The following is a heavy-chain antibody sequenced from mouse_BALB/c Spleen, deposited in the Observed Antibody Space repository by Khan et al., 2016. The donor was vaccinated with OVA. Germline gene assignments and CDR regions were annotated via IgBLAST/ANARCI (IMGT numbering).Heavy chain of an antibody. Sequence: EVQLQESGPGLVKPSQSLSLTCTVTGYSITSDYAWNWIRQFPGNKLEWMGYISSSGSTNYNPALKRRISITRDTSKNQFFLQLNSVTTEDTATYYCTRDGSRYNYAMDYGGQGTSVTGSS. CDR3: TRDGSRYNYAMDY. J-gene: IGHJ4*01. V-gene: IGHV3-2*02. CDR1: GYSITSDYA. CDR2: ISSSGST. D-gene: IGHD2-3*01.